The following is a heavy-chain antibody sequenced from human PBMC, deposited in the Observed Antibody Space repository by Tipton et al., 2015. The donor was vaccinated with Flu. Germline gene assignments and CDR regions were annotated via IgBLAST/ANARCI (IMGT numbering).Heavy chain of an antibody. J-gene: IGHJ5*02. CDR3: ARRDYSNYVSDPKNWFDA. Sequence: GSLRLSCAASGFTFSIYAMSWVRQAPGKRLEWISAISGGAGGTYYADSVKGRFSISRDNSKNMLYLRMDSLSAEETAIYYCARRDYSNYVSDPKNWFDAWGQGTLVTVST. CDR1: GFTFSIYA. D-gene: IGHD4-11*01. CDR2: ISGGAGGT. V-gene: IGHV3-23*01.